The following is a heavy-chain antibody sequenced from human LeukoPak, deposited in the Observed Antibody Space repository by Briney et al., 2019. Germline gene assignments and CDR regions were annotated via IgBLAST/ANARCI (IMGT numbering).Heavy chain of an antibody. J-gene: IGHJ4*02. CDR1: YSLSMST. V-gene: IGHV3-74*01. CDR3: AREHYGPDY. CDR2: INGDGKST. Sequence: GGSLRLSCVHPLYSLSMSTVHWGRQAPGKGLVWVSRINGDGKSTTYADSVMSRFTLSTDNAKNTLYLQMNSLRAEDTAVYYFAREHYGPDYWGQGTLVTVSS. D-gene: IGHD4-17*01.